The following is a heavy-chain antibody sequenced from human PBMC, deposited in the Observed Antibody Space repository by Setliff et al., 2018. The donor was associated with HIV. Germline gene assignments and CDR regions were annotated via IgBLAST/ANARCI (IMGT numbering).Heavy chain of an antibody. D-gene: IGHD3-9*01. V-gene: IGHV4-39*01. CDR2: MSYSGSA. CDR1: GGSISGRDYY. CDR3: ARQRDFDWLLQNYYYMDV. Sequence: SETLSLTCTVSGGSISGRDYYWGWIRQPPGKGLEWIGSMSYSGSAYYNPSLKSRVTISVDTSKSQFSLRLSSVTAADTAVYYCARQRDFDWLLQNYYYMDVWGKGATVTVSS. J-gene: IGHJ6*03.